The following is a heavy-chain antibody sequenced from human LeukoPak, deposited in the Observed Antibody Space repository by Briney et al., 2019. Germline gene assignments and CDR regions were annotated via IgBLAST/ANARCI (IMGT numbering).Heavy chain of an antibody. J-gene: IGHJ4*02. Sequence: PSETLSLTCAVYGGSFSGYYWSWIRQPPEKGLEWIGEINHSGSTNYNPSLKSRVTISVDTSKNQFSLKLSSVTAADTAVYYCARVHYYDSSGYPLDYWGQGTLVTVSS. CDR1: GGSFSGYY. V-gene: IGHV4-34*01. CDR3: ARVHYYDSSGYPLDY. D-gene: IGHD3-22*01. CDR2: INHSGST.